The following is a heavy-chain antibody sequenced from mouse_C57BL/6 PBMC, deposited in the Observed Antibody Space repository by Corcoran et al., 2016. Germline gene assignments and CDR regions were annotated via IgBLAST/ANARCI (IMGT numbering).Heavy chain of an antibody. V-gene: IGHV9-3*01. CDR3: ARESNWDFDV. J-gene: IGHJ1*03. Sequence: QIQLVQSGPELTKPGEPVQISCQASGYTFTTSGMSWVKQAPGKGLKWMGWINTYSGVPTYADDFKGRFAFSFETSASTAYLQINNLKNEDTATYFWARESNWDFDVWGTGTTVTVSA. CDR2: INTYSGVP. CDR1: GYTFTTSG.